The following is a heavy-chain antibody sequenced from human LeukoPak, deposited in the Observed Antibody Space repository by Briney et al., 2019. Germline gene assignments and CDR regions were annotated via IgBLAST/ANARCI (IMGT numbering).Heavy chain of an antibody. V-gene: IGHV1-18*01. CDR3: ARELISPYYYDSSGYYLDY. CDR2: ISAYNGNT. Sequence: GASVKVSCKASGYTFTSYGISWVRQAPGQGLEWMGWISAYNGNTNYAQKLQGRVTMTTDTSTSTAYMELRSLRSDDTAVYYCARELISPYYYDSSGYYLDYWGQGTLVTVSS. CDR1: GYTFTSYG. D-gene: IGHD3-22*01. J-gene: IGHJ4*02.